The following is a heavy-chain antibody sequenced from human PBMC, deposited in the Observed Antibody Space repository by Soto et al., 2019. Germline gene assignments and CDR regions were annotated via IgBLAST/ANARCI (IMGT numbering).Heavy chain of an antibody. D-gene: IGHD4-17*01. Sequence: PSETLSLTCTVSGGSISSGGYYWSLIRQHPGKGLEWIGYVYYSGSTYYNPSLKSRVTISVDTSKNQFSLKLSSVTAADTAVYYCASAMTTVVTLYAFDIWGQGTMVTVSS. CDR2: VYYSGST. CDR3: ASAMTTVVTLYAFDI. J-gene: IGHJ3*02. V-gene: IGHV4-31*03. CDR1: GGSISSGGYY.